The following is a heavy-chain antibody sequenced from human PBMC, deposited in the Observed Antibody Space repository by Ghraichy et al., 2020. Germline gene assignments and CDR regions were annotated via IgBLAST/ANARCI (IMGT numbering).Heavy chain of an antibody. Sequence: ASVKVSCKASGYTFSDYHIYWLRQAPGQGLEWMGRINGRNGNTFSARQFQGRVTMTRDTSTNTAYMDLSGLTSADTAIYYCARVGSTGAGYYYAMDVWGQGTTVTVTS. CDR2: INGRNGNT. J-gene: IGHJ6*02. D-gene: IGHD3-16*01. V-gene: IGHV1-2*06. CDR1: GYTFSDYH. CDR3: ARVGSTGAGYYYAMDV.